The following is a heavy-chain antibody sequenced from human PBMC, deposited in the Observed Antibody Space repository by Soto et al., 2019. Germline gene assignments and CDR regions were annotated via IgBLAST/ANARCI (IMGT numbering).Heavy chain of an antibody. D-gene: IGHD6-19*01. CDR1: GDSVSSNSAA. V-gene: IGHV6-1*01. Sequence: PSQTLSLTCAISGDSVSSNSAAWNWIRQSPSRGLEWLGRTYYRSKWYNDYAVSVKSRITINPDTSKNQFSLQLNSVTPEDTAVYYCARSGGGLVHVDVDNNWFAPWGQGTLVTVSS. CDR3: ARSGGGLVHVDVDNNWFAP. CDR2: TYYRSKWYN. J-gene: IGHJ5*02.